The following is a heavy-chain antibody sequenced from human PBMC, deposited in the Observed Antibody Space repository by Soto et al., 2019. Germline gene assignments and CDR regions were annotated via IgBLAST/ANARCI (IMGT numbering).Heavy chain of an antibody. CDR3: ARGGRIAARPIDY. Sequence: QVQLVQSVAEVKKPGSSLKVSCKASGGTFSSYAISWVRQAPGQGVEWVGGIIPIFGTANYAQQCQGRVTITADESTSTAYMELSSLRSEDTAVYYCARGGRIAARPIDYWGQGTLVTVSS. J-gene: IGHJ4*02. D-gene: IGHD6-6*01. V-gene: IGHV1-69*12. CDR2: IIPIFGTA. CDR1: GGTFSSYA.